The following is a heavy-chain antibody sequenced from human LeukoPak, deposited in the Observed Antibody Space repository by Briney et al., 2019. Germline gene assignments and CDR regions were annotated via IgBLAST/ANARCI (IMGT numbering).Heavy chain of an antibody. CDR2: ISAYNGNT. CDR3: ARETRYSSGWYIYY. Sequence: GASVKVSCKASGYTFASYVINWVRQAPGQGLEWMGLISAYNGNTNYAPKLQGRVTTTTDTSTSTAYMELRSLRSDDTAVYYCARETRYSSGWYIYYWGQGTLVTVSS. V-gene: IGHV1-18*01. J-gene: IGHJ4*02. CDR1: GYTFASYV. D-gene: IGHD6-19*01.